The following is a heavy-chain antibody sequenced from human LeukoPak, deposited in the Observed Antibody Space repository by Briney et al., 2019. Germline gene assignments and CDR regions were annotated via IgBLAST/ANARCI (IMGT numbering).Heavy chain of an antibody. J-gene: IGHJ4*02. Sequence: SETLSLTCTVSGGSISSSSYYWGWIRQPPGKGLEWIGSIYYSGSTYYNPSLKSRVTISVDTSKNQFSLKLSSVTAADTAVYYGAREPYYYDSSGYPIPYYFDYWGQGTLVTVSS. CDR1: GGSISSSSYY. CDR3: AREPYYYDSSGYPIPYYFDY. D-gene: IGHD3-22*01. CDR2: IYYSGST. V-gene: IGHV4-39*07.